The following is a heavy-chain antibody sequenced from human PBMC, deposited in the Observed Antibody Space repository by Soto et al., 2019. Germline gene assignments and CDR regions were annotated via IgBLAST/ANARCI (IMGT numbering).Heavy chain of an antibody. CDR2: ISAHNGDT. Sequence: ASVKVSCKASGYTFTSYGISWVRQAPGQGLGWVGWISAHNGDTRYAQNLQGRITMTTDTFTNTAYMELTSLTSDDTAVYYCARDWSRYYDSSGLMWFYWGQGTLVTVSS. V-gene: IGHV1-18*01. D-gene: IGHD3-22*01. CDR3: ARDWSRYYDSSGLMWFY. CDR1: GYTFTSYG. J-gene: IGHJ4*02.